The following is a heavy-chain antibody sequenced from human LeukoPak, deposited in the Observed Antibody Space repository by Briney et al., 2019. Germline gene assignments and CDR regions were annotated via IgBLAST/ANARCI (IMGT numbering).Heavy chain of an antibody. D-gene: IGHD4-17*01. CDR1: GGSISSYY. V-gene: IGHV4-4*07. J-gene: IGHJ4*02. Sequence: SETLSLTCTVSGGSISSYYWTWIRQPAGKGLEWIGRVYSSGNTNYNPSLQSRVTISVDTSNNHFSLRLSSVTAADTAVYYCARDSRSLGVTTVTRGFDYWGQGTLVTVSS. CDR3: ARDSRSLGVTTVTRGFDY. CDR2: VYSSGNT.